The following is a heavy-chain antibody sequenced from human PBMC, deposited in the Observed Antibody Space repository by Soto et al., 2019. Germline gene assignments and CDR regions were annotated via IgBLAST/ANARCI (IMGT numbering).Heavy chain of an antibody. D-gene: IGHD3-22*01. V-gene: IGHV1-69*08. CDR2: IIPILGIA. CDR3: ARDLLGYYYDSSGYYAIDY. J-gene: IGHJ4*02. Sequence: QVQLVQSGAEVKKPGSSVKVSCKASGGTFSSYTISWVRQAPGQGLEWMGRIIPILGIANYAQKFQGRVTSTADKSTSTAYMELSSLRSEDTAVYYCARDLLGYYYDSSGYYAIDYWGQGTLVTVSS. CDR1: GGTFSSYT.